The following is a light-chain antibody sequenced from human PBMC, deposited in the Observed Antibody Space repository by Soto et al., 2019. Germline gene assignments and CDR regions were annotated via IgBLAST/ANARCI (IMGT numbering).Light chain of an antibody. CDR1: SSNIGNNY. Sequence: QAVLTQSPSVSAAPGQKVTISCSGTSSNIGNNYVSWYQQFPDTAPKLMIYEVSNRPSGVSNRFSGSKSGNTASLTISGLQAEDEADYYCSSYTSSSTPLFGGGTQLTVL. CDR2: EVS. CDR3: SSYTSSSTPL. J-gene: IGLJ3*02. V-gene: IGLV2-14*01.